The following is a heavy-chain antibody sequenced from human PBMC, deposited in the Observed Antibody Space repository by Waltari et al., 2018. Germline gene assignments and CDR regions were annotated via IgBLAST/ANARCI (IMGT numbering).Heavy chain of an antibody. V-gene: IGHV1-2*02. CDR2: IKVNSGAT. CDR3: SRGKINGDDFDY. D-gene: IGHD2-8*01. CDR1: GYTFTDSY. Sequence: GAEVKKPGASVKVSCKASGYTFTDSYMHWVRQAPGQGPEWMGWIKVNSGATNYAQNFQGRVAMTRATSIGTAYMELSRLTSDDTAIYYCSRGKINGDDFDYWGQGTLVTVSS. J-gene: IGHJ4*02.